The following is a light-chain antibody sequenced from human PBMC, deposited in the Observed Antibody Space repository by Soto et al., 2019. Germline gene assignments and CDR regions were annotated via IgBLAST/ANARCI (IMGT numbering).Light chain of an antibody. V-gene: IGKV1-27*01. CDR1: QSFSTY. J-gene: IGKJ4*01. CDR3: PKYNTAPQT. Sequence: DVQMTQSPASLSASVGDRVTITCRASQSFSTYLAWYQQKPGKVPKLLISGISTLQSGVPSRFSGSGYGTEFTLIISYLKPEDVVTYYCPKYNTAPQTFGGGAKVDNK. CDR2: GIS.